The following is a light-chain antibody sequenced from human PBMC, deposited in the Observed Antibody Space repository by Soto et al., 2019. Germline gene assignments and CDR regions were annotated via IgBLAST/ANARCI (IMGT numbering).Light chain of an antibody. CDR1: QSVSSN. V-gene: IGKV3-15*01. CDR2: GAS. CDR3: QQYNNWPLT. J-gene: IGKJ4*01. Sequence: EIVMTQSPATLSVSPGERATLSCRASQSVSSNLAWYQQKPGQAPRLLIYGASTRATGIPGRFSGSGSGTEFTLTISSLQSEDFAVYYWQQYNNWPLTFGGGTKVEIK.